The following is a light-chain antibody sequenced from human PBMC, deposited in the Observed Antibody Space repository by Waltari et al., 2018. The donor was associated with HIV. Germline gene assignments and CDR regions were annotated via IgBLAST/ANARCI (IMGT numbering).Light chain of an antibody. Sequence: QAGLTQPPSVSKGLKQTATLTCAGNSDNVGYQGVAWLQQHQGHPPKLLSYRNDDRPAGGSERFSTSRSGNTAFLTITELQPEDETDYFCSAWDSSLGAWVFGGGTRLTVL. CDR1: SDNVGYQG. CDR2: RND. J-gene: IGLJ3*02. CDR3: SAWDSSLGAWV. V-gene: IGLV10-54*01.